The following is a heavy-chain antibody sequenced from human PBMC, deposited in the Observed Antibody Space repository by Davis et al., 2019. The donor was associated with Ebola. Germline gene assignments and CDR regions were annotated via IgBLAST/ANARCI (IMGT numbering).Heavy chain of an antibody. V-gene: IGHV1-2*02. D-gene: IGHD3-9*01. CDR1: GYTFTSYY. CDR2: INCNNGGT. J-gene: IGHJ4*02. Sequence: ASVKVSCKASGYTFTSYYMHWVRQAPGQGLEWMGSINCNNGGTDYVQKFQGRVTMTRDTSISTAYMELSRLRSDDTAVYYCARELLVTGYKCADYWGQGTLVTVSS. CDR3: ARELLVTGYKCADY.